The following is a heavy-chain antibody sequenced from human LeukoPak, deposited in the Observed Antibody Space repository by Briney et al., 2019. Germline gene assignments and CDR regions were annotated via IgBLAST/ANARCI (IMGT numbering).Heavy chain of an antibody. CDR2: MNPNSGNT. V-gene: IGHV1-8*01. CDR1: GYTSTSYD. D-gene: IGHD2-2*01. Sequence: ASVKVSCKASGYTSTSYDINWVRQATAQGLEWMGWMNPNSGNTGYAQKFQGRVTMTSSTSISTAYMELSSLRSEDKTVDYCVRDYCSSTSCFGWFDPWGPGTLVTVSS. J-gene: IGHJ5*02. CDR3: VRDYCSSTSCFGWFDP.